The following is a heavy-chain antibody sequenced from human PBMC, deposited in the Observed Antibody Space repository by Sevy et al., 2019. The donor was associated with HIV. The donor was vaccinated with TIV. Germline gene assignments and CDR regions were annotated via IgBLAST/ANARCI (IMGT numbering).Heavy chain of an antibody. CDR1: GFTFSSYA. J-gene: IGHJ4*02. Sequence: GGSLRLSCAASGFTFSSYAMSWVRQAPGKGLEWVSAISGSGGTTYYADSVKGRFTISRDNSKNTLYLQMNSLGAEDTAVYYCAKDYDFWSGYHDYWGQGTLVTVSS. V-gene: IGHV3-23*01. D-gene: IGHD3-3*01. CDR3: AKDYDFWSGYHDY. CDR2: ISGSGGTT.